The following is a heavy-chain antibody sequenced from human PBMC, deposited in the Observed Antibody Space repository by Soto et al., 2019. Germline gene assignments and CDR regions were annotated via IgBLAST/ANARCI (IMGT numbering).Heavy chain of an antibody. CDR1: GFTFSSYG. CDR2: IWYDGSNK. Sequence: GGSLRLSCAASGFTFSSYGMHWVRQAPGKGLEWVAVIWYDGSNKYYADSVKGRFTISRDNSKNTLYLQMNSLRAEDTAVYYCARDFTYYYDSSGQTLDYWGQGTLVTVSS. V-gene: IGHV3-33*01. D-gene: IGHD3-22*01. CDR3: ARDFTYYYDSSGQTLDY. J-gene: IGHJ4*02.